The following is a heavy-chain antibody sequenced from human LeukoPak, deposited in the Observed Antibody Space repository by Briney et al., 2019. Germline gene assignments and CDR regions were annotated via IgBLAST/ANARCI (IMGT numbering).Heavy chain of an antibody. V-gene: IGHV3-7*01. CDR2: INQDGSEK. CDR3: ARDKLVGATHFDY. J-gene: IGHJ4*02. Sequence: GGSLRLSCAASGFTFSSYWMSWVRQAPGKGVEWVANINQDGSEKNYVDSVKGRFTISRDNAKNSLYLQMNSLRAEDTAVYYCARDKLVGATHFDYWGQGTLVTVSS. CDR1: GFTFSSYW. D-gene: IGHD1-26*01.